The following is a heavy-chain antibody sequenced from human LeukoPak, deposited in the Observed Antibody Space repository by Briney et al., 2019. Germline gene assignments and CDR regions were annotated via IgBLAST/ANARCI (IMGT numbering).Heavy chain of an antibody. Sequence: GGSLRLSCAASGFTFSSYSMNWVCQAPGKGLEWVSSISSSSSYIYYADSVKGRFTISRDNAKNSLYLQMNSLRAEDTAVYYCAEGTYYYYGMDVWGKGTTVTVSS. J-gene: IGHJ6*04. CDR1: GFTFSSYS. V-gene: IGHV3-21*01. CDR3: AEGTYYYYGMDV. CDR2: ISSSSSYI.